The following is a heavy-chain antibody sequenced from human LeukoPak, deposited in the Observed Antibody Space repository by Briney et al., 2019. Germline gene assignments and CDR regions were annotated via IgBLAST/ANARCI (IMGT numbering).Heavy chain of an antibody. CDR1: GLSFRSYG. CDR2: ISGSGDRT. CDR3: ATKDAAGNYDSGNYYTPGYFDD. V-gene: IGHV3-23*01. J-gene: IGHJ4*02. D-gene: IGHD3-10*01. Sequence: GGSLRLSCAASGLSFRSYGMAWVRRAQGQGLERDSGISGSGDRTFYADSVRGRFTISKDNSKNTLYLQMNSLRSEDTAVYYCATKDAAGNYDSGNYYTPGYFDDWGQGILVTVSS.